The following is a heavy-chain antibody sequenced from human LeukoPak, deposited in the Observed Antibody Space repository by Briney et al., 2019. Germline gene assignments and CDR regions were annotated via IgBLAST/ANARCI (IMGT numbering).Heavy chain of an antibody. J-gene: IGHJ4*02. CDR1: GFTFSSYE. Sequence: GGSLRLSCAASGFTFSSYEMNWVRQAPGKGLEWVSYISSSGGTIHYADSVKGRFTISRDNANNFLYLQMNSLRAEDTAVYYCATETNGRHYDYWGQGTLLTVSS. V-gene: IGHV3-48*03. CDR2: ISSSGGTI. D-gene: IGHD1-14*01. CDR3: ATETNGRHYDY.